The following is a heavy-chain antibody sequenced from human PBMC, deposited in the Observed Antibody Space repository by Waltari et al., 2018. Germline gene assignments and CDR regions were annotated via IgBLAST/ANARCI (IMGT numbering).Heavy chain of an antibody. D-gene: IGHD2-15*01. Sequence: VQLVQSGAEVKKPGATVKISCKASGYTYTDYYMHWVRQAPGHGLEWMGGIIPIFGTANYAQKFQGRVTITTDESTSTAYMELSSLRSEDTAVYYCASEYCSGGSCYSKGPFDYWGQGTLVTVSS. V-gene: IGHV1-69*05. CDR1: GYTYTDYY. CDR3: ASEYCSGGSCYSKGPFDY. CDR2: IIPIFGTA. J-gene: IGHJ4*02.